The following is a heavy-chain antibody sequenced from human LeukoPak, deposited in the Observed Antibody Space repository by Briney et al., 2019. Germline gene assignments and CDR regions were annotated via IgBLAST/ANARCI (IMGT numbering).Heavy chain of an antibody. D-gene: IGHD3-16*02. J-gene: IGHJ4*02. CDR3: ARRTNYDYVWGSYRYIHAPFVDY. Sequence: GGSLRLSCAASGFTFSSYWMSWVRQAPGKGLEWVANIKQDGSEKYYVDSVKGRFTISRDNAKNSLYLQMNSLRAEDTAVYYCARRTNYDYVWGSYRYIHAPFVDYWGQGTLVTVSS. V-gene: IGHV3-7*01. CDR2: IKQDGSEK. CDR1: GFTFSSYW.